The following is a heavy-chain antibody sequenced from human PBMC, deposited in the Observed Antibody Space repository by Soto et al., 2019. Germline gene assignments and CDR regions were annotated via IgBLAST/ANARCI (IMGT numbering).Heavy chain of an antibody. J-gene: IGHJ3*02. Sequence: PLETRSLVCTVSGGSISSGGYYWSWIRQHPGKGLEWIGYIYYSGSTYYNPSLKSRVTISVDTSKNQFSLKLSSVTAADTAVYYWARRPRSVECSSTSCQCLPMADAFDIWGEGTMVTVS. D-gene: IGHD2-2*01. V-gene: IGHV4-31*03. CDR1: GGSISSGGYY. CDR2: IYYSGST. CDR3: ARRPRSVECSSTSCQCLPMADAFDI.